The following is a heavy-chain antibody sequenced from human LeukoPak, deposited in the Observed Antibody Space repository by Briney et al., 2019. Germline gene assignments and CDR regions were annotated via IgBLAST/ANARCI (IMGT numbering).Heavy chain of an antibody. D-gene: IGHD6-13*01. J-gene: IGHJ4*02. V-gene: IGHV4-59*08. CDR2: IYSSGST. Sequence: PSETLSLTCTVSGASMTTYYWSWIRQPPGKGLEWVAYIYSSGSTNYNPSLKSRLTISIDTSKKQFSLKMSSVTAADTAVYYCARHPSAAAKLLFDYWGQGTLVTVSS. CDR1: GASMTTYY. CDR3: ARHPSAAAKLLFDY.